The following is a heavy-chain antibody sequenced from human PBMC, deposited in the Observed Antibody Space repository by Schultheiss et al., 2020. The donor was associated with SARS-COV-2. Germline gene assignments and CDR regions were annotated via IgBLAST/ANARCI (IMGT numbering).Heavy chain of an antibody. J-gene: IGHJ5*02. V-gene: IGHV4-38-2*01. CDR2: IYHSGST. D-gene: IGHD6-19*01. CDR1: GYSISSGYY. CDR3: ARGGGWGDVPNWFDP. Sequence: SETLSLTCAVSGYSISSGYYWGWIRQPPGKGLEWIGSIYHSGSTYYNPSLKSRVTISVDTSKNQFSLKLSSVTAADTAVYYCARGGGWGDVPNWFDPWGQGTLVTVSS.